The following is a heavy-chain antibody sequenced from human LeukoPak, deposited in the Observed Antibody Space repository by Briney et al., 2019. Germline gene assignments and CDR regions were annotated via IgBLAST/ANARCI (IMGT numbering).Heavy chain of an antibody. Sequence: ASVKVSCKASGYRFSNYGITWVRQAPGQGLECMGWISAYNGDTNYAQNFQGRLTMTTDTSTNTAYMELRSLRSDDKAAYYCARVGSPDSENSGWKLFFDYWGQGTLVTVSS. D-gene: IGHD6-19*01. CDR1: GYRFSNYG. V-gene: IGHV1-18*01. J-gene: IGHJ4*02. CDR3: ARVGSPDSENSGWKLFFDY. CDR2: ISAYNGDT.